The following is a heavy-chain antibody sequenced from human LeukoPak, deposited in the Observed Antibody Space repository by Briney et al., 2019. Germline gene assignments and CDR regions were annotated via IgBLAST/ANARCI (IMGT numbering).Heavy chain of an antibody. CDR2: IKSKTDGGTT. Sequence: PGGSLRLSCGASGFTFSNAWMSWVRQAPGKGLEWVGRIKSKTDGGTTDYAAPMKGRFTISRDDSKNTVFLQMNSLKTEDTAVYFCTPYPMVYAINYWGQGTLVTVSS. D-gene: IGHD2-8*01. CDR1: GFTFSNAW. CDR3: TPYPMVYAINY. J-gene: IGHJ4*02. V-gene: IGHV3-15*01.